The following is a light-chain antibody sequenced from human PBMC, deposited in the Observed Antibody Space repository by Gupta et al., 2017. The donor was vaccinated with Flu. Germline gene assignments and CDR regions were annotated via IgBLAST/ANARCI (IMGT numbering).Light chain of an antibody. J-gene: IGLJ2*01. CDR1: KLGDKY. CDR3: QAWDSNKCD. Sequence: SYELTQPPAVSVSPGQTATITCSGEKLGDKYASWYQQKPGQSPVLVIFKDNKRPSGNPERFSGSNSGNIATLTIRGTQARDEDDYYCQAWDSNKCDFGGGTKLTVL. CDR2: KDN. V-gene: IGLV3-1*01.